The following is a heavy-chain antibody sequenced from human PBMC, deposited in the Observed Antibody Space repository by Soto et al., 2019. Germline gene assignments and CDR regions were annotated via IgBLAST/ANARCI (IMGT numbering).Heavy chain of an antibody. Sequence: SGPTLVKPTQPLTLTCTFSGFSLSTSGVGVGWIRQPPGKALEWLALIYWNDDKRYSPSLKSRLTITKDTSKNQVVLTMTNMDPVDTATYYCAHSPKAGYMIVVVTENWFDPWGQGTLVTVSS. D-gene: IGHD3-22*01. CDR1: GFSLSTSGVG. V-gene: IGHV2-5*01. CDR2: IYWNDDK. CDR3: AHSPKAGYMIVVVTENWFDP. J-gene: IGHJ5*02.